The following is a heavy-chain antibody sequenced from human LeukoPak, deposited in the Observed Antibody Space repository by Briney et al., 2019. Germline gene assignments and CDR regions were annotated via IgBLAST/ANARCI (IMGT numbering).Heavy chain of an antibody. CDR1: GFTFSSYG. D-gene: IGHD5-12*01. CDR2: IRYDGSNK. J-gene: IGHJ5*02. CDR3: ARGPRYSGYDPVNWFDP. V-gene: IGHV3-30*02. Sequence: AGGSLRLACAASGFTFSSYGMHWVRQAPGKGLEWVAFIRYDGSNKYYADSVKGRFTISRDNSKNTLYLQMNSLRAEDTAVYYCARGPRYSGYDPVNWFDPWGQGTLVTVSS.